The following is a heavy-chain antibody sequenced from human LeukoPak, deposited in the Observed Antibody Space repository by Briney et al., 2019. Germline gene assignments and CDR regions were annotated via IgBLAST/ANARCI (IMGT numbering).Heavy chain of an antibody. CDR3: AAMGLRYFDWLSEDDAFDI. CDR2: IVVGSGNT. V-gene: IGHV1-58*02. J-gene: IGHJ3*02. CDR1: GFTFTSSA. D-gene: IGHD3-9*01. Sequence: GASVKVSCKASGFTFTSSAMQWVRQARGQRLEWIGWIVVGSGNTNYAQKFQERVTITRDMSTSTAYMELSSLRSEDTAVYYCAAMGLRYFDWLSEDDAFDIWGQGTMVTVSS.